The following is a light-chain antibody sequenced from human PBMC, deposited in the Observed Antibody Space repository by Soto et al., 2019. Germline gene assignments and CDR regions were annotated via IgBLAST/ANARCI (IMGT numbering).Light chain of an antibody. J-gene: IGLJ1*01. CDR1: SSNIGAGFD. Sequence: QSVLTQPLSVSGAPGQRVTISCTGSSSNIGAGFDVHWYQQLPGTAPRLLIYANTKRPSGVPDRFSGSRSGTSISLAISGLRAEDEADYFCQSYDSSLSGYVFGTGTKVTVL. CDR3: QSYDSSLSGYV. V-gene: IGLV1-40*01. CDR2: ANT.